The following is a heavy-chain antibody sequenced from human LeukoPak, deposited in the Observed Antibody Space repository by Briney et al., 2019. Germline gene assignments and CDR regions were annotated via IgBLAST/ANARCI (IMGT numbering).Heavy chain of an antibody. J-gene: IGHJ4*01. V-gene: IGHV3-48*01. Sequence: TGGSLRLSCAASGFTFSTYSMNWVRQAPGKGLEWVSYISSSSSTIYYADSVKGRFTISRDNSKSTLYLQMNSLRAEDTAVYYCARDWSGNDDYVERWGHGTLVTVSS. D-gene: IGHD4/OR15-4a*01. CDR1: GFTFSTYS. CDR2: ISSSSSTI. CDR3: ARDWSGNDDYVER.